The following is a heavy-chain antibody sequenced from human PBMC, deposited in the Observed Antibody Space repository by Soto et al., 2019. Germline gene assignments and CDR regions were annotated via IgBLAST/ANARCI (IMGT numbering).Heavy chain of an antibody. J-gene: IGHJ4*02. CDR1: GFTFRSYN. Sequence: GGSLRLSCAASGFTFRSYNMNWVRQAPGKGLEWVASITSSSDYIWYADSVKGRFTISRDSAKNSVYLQMNSLRVEDTALYFCARDLNPGYNNAWGRDLDHRGQGTLVTVSS. CDR3: ARDLNPGYNNAWGRDLDH. D-gene: IGHD3-16*01. CDR2: ITSSSDYI. V-gene: IGHV3-21*01.